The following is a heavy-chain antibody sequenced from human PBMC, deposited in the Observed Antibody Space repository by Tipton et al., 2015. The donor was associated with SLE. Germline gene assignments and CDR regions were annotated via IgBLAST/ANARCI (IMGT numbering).Heavy chain of an antibody. Sequence: SLRLSCAATGFSVSSYYMTWVRQAPGKGLEWVANIKQDGSEIHYVDSVKGRFTISRDNAKNSLYLQMNSLRAEDTAVYYCARDGSGSHYAYWGQGALVTVSS. CDR3: ARDGSGSHYAY. J-gene: IGHJ4*02. CDR2: IKQDGSEI. D-gene: IGHD1-26*01. V-gene: IGHV3-7*01. CDR1: GFSVSSYY.